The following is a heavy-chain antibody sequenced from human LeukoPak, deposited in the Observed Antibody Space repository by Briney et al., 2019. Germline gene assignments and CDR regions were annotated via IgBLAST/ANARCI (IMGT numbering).Heavy chain of an antibody. CDR3: ARDLTVDYYGSGNRPWYPDY. CDR1: GYTFTSYG. V-gene: IGHV1-18*01. CDR2: ISAYNGNT. J-gene: IGHJ4*02. Sequence: ASVKVSCKASGYTFTSYGISWVRQAPGQGLEWMGWISAYNGNTNYAQKLQGRVTMTTDTSTSTAYMELRSLRSDDTAVYYCARDLTVDYYGSGNRPWYPDYWGQGTLATVSS. D-gene: IGHD3-10*01.